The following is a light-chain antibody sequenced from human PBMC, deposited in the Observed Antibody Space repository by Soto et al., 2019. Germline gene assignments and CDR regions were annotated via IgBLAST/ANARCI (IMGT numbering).Light chain of an antibody. Sequence: DIEISPYSSTLPASVGDRVTIICRASQSISNHLNWYQQKPGKAAKLLIFAASSLQSGVTSRFSGSGSGTDFTLTISSMQPEDFATYYCKQANSFHPTCGQGTTGDIK. V-gene: IGKV1-12*01. CDR2: AAS. J-gene: IGKJ1*01. CDR3: KQANSFHPT. CDR1: QSISNH.